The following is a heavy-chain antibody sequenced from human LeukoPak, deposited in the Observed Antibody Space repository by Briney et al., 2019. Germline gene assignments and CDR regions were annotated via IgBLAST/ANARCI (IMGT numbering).Heavy chain of an antibody. J-gene: IGHJ4*02. CDR1: GFTFSNYA. V-gene: IGHV3-30-3*01. D-gene: IGHD3-10*01. Sequence: GGSLRLSCAASGFTFSNYAMNWVRQAPGEGLEWVAAISYDGGDKYYADSVRGRFTISRDNSKNTLYLEMSSLRAEDTAVYYCATSLLWFGELLADTDFWGQGSLVTVSS. CDR2: ISYDGGDK. CDR3: ATSLLWFGELLADTDF.